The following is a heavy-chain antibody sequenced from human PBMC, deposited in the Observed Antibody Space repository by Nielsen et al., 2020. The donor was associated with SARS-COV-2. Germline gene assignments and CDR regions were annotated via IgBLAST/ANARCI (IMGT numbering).Heavy chain of an antibody. CDR2: ISSSSSYI. V-gene: IGHV3-21*01. CDR3: AKVDITGYPDAFDI. CDR1: GFTFSSYS. Sequence: GESLKISCAASGFTFSSYSMNWVRQAPGKGLEWVSSISSSSSYICYADSVKGRFTISRDNSKNTLYLQMNSLRAEDTAVYYCAKVDITGYPDAFDIWGQGTMVTVSS. D-gene: IGHD5-12*01. J-gene: IGHJ3*02.